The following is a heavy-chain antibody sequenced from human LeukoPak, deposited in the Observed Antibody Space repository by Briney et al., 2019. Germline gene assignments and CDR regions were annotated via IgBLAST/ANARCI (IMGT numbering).Heavy chain of an antibody. CDR2: IYSGGST. V-gene: IGHV3-53*01. CDR3: ARLAVEQQLVLYYYYGLDV. D-gene: IGHD6-13*01. Sequence: GGSLRLSCAASGFTVSSNYMSWVRQAPGKGLEWVSVIYSGGSTYYADSVKGRFTISRDNSKNTLYLQMNSLRAEDTAVYYCARLAVEQQLVLYYYYGLDVWGQGTTVTVSS. J-gene: IGHJ6*02. CDR1: GFTVSSNY.